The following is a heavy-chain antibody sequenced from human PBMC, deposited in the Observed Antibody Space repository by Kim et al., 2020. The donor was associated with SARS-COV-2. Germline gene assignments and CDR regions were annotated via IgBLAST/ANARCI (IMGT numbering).Heavy chain of an antibody. Sequence: LKRRFPIARDNSKNTLYLQMNSLRAEDTAVYYCATPLVYCGGDCYSDYWGQGTLVTVSS. CDR3: ATPLVYCGGDCYSDY. J-gene: IGHJ4*02. V-gene: IGHV3-66*01. D-gene: IGHD2-21*02.